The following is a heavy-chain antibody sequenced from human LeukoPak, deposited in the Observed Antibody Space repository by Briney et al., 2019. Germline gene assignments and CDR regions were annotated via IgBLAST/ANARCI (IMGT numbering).Heavy chain of an antibody. CDR1: GYTFTGYY. CDR3: SRGYDILGDYGMDV. J-gene: IGHJ6*02. D-gene: IGHD3-9*01. Sequence: ASVKVSCKASGYTFTGYYMHWVRQAPGQGLEWMGWINPNSGGTNYAQEFQGRVTMTRDTSISTAYMELSRLRSDDTAVYYCSRGYDILGDYGMDVWGQGTTVTVSS. V-gene: IGHV1-2*02. CDR2: INPNSGGT.